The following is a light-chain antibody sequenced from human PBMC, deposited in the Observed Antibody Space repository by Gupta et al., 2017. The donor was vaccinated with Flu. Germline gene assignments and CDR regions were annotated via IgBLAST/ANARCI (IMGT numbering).Light chain of an antibody. Sequence: SALTQPPSASGSPGPSVTISCTGTNSDVGAYEYASWYQQHPGKAPKLRIYEVNNRPSGVPHRFSGSKAVNTASLTVSGLQAEDEAHYYCSSFAGTSTHLVFGGGTKLTVL. V-gene: IGLV2-8*01. CDR1: NSDVGAYEY. J-gene: IGLJ2*01. CDR3: SSFAGTSTHLV. CDR2: EVN.